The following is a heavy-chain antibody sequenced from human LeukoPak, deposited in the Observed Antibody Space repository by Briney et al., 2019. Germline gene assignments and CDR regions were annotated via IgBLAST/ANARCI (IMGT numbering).Heavy chain of an antibody. CDR2: INFDGSTT. CDR1: GFTFNNHW. V-gene: IGHV3-74*01. CDR3: VRYLLSYDYAHSCFGS. Sequence: LTGGSLRLSCAASGFTFNNHWMRWVRHAPGKGLVWVSHINFDGSTTTYADSVKGRFTISRDNANNTLFLYMNSLRAEDTAVYYCVRYLLSYDYAHSCFGSWGQGTLVTVSS. J-gene: IGHJ5*01. D-gene: IGHD4-17*01.